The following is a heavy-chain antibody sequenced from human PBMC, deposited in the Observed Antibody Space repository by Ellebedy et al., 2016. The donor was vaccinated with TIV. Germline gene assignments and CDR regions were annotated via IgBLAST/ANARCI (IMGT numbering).Heavy chain of an antibody. J-gene: IGHJ4*02. CDR2: ISPSSDYI. Sequence: PGGSLRLSCAASGFPFSSYTMNWVRQAPGKGLEWVSSISPSSDYIYYADSVKGRFTVSRDNARDSLCLQMDSLRVDDTAMYYCTRARITIYGDYDYWGQGTLVTVSS. CDR3: TRARITIYGDYDY. CDR1: GFPFSSYT. V-gene: IGHV3-21*01. D-gene: IGHD4-17*01.